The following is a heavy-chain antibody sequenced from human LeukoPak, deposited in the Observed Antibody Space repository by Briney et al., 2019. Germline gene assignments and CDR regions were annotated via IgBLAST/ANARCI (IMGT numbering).Heavy chain of an antibody. Sequence: PSETLSLTCTVSGGSISSYYWSWIRQPPGKGLEWIGYIYYSGSTNYNPSLKSRVTISVDKSKNQFSLKLSSVTAADTAVYYCAKTRVLYYDSSGFDAFDIWGQGTMVTVSS. CDR2: IYYSGST. V-gene: IGHV4-59*08. CDR1: GGSISSYY. J-gene: IGHJ3*02. D-gene: IGHD3-22*01. CDR3: AKTRVLYYDSSGFDAFDI.